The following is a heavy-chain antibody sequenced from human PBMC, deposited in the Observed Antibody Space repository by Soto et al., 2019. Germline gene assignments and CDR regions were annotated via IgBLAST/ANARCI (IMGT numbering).Heavy chain of an antibody. CDR1: GGCVRSDNFF. Sequence: SETLSLTCAVSGGCVRSDNFFWTWIRQSPGRGLEWLCHVSYTGSTNYSPSLKSRVTISIDTSKNQFSLKLRSVTAADTAVYYCARDRHYHDTSGSYYAVFDYWGQGTLVTVS. J-gene: IGHJ4*02. CDR3: ARDRHYHDTSGSYYAVFDY. CDR2: VSYTGST. D-gene: IGHD3-22*01. V-gene: IGHV4-61*01.